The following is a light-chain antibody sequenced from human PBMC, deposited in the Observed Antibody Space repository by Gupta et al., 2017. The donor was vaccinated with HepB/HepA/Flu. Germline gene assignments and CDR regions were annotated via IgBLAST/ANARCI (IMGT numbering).Light chain of an antibody. Sequence: NYLNWFQQKSGMAPKLLISVTSSLQSGVSSRFSGSGSGTDFTLTINGLQPEDFATYYCQQSYTTPPDFGGGTKVEIK. CDR1: NY. V-gene: IGKV1-39*01. J-gene: IGKJ4*01. CDR3: QQSYTTPPD. CDR2: VTS.